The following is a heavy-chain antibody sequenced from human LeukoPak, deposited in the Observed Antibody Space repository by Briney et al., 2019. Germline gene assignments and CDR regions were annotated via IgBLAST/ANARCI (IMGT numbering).Heavy chain of an antibody. Sequence: VASMKVSCKSSGFTFTDYYIHWVRQAPGQGLEWMGYIGPHSSATSSPQEFQGRVTMTRDTSTSTAYMELTRLTSDDTAVYYCAGEGNGLLSKDFDYWGQGTLVTVSS. CDR3: AGEGNGLLSKDFDY. J-gene: IGHJ4*02. CDR1: GFTFTDYY. D-gene: IGHD2/OR15-2a*01. V-gene: IGHV1-2*02. CDR2: IGPHSSAT.